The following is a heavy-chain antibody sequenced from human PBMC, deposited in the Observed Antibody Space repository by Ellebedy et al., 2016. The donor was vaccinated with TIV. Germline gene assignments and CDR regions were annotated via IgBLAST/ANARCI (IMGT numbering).Heavy chain of an antibody. D-gene: IGHD3-10*01. Sequence: SETLSLXXAVSGGSISSGGYSWSWIRQPPGKGLEWIGYIYHSGSTYYNPSLKSRVTISVDRSENQFSLKLSSVTAADTAVYYCARVTGDWYFDRWGRGTLVTVSS. J-gene: IGHJ2*01. CDR2: IYHSGST. CDR3: ARVTGDWYFDR. V-gene: IGHV4-30-2*01. CDR1: GGSISSGGYS.